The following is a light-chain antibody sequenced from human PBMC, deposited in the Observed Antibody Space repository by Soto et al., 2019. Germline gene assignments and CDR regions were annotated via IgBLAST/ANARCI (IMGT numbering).Light chain of an antibody. CDR1: RSVSSY. CDR3: QQRTNWPSST. Sequence: EIVLTQSPATLSLSPGERATLSCRASRSVSSYLAWYQQKPGQTPRLLIHDASNRATGIPVRFSGSGSGTDFTLTISSLEPEDFAVYYCQQRTNWPSSTFGQGTRLETK. J-gene: IGKJ5*01. CDR2: DAS. V-gene: IGKV3-11*01.